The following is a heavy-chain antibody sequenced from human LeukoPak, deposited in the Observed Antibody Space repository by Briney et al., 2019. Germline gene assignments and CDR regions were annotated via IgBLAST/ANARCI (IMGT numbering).Heavy chain of an antibody. CDR3: AIGTTPYFVDY. V-gene: IGHV5-51*01. Sequence: GESLKISCKGSGYSFTSYWIGWVRQMPGKGLEWMGFIYPGDSDTRYSPSFQAQVTISADKSIGTPFLQWRSLKASDTAMYYCAIGTTPYFVDYWGQGTLVTVSS. CDR2: IYPGDSDT. J-gene: IGHJ4*02. D-gene: IGHD2/OR15-2a*01. CDR1: GYSFTSYW.